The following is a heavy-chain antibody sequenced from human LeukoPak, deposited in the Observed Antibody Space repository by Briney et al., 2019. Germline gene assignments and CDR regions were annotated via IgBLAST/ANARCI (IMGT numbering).Heavy chain of an antibody. CDR1: GGSVTSSTYY. V-gene: IGHV4-39*01. CDR2: APYSGYT. CDR3: GGVVRVSNWFDP. Sequence: SDTLSLTCTVSGGSVTSSTYYWAWIRQPPGKGLEWIGSAPYSGYTYYNPSLKSRVTISVDTSKNQFSLKLSSVTAADTAVYYCGGVVRVSNWFDPWGQGTLVT. J-gene: IGHJ5*02. D-gene: IGHD3-10*01.